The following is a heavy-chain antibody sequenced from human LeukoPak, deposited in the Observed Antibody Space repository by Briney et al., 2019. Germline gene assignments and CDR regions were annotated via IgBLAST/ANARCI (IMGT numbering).Heavy chain of an antibody. D-gene: IGHD2-21*01. J-gene: IGHJ3*02. Sequence: PSETLSLTCTVSGGSISSYYWSWIRQPPGKGLEWIGYIYYSGSTNYNPSLKSRVTISVDTSKNQFSLKLSSVTAADTAVYYCARAIVVVIATDAFDIWGQGTMVTVSS. V-gene: IGHV4-59*08. CDR1: GGSISSYY. CDR3: ARAIVVVIATDAFDI. CDR2: IYYSGST.